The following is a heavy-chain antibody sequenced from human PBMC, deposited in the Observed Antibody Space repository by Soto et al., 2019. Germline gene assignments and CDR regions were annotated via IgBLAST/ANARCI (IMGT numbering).Heavy chain of an antibody. CDR1: GGTFSSYA. D-gene: IGHD3-22*01. CDR3: ADDSSERPRARYYYYGMDV. V-gene: IGHV1-69*13. Sequence: ASVKVSCKASGGTFSSYAISWVRQAPGQGLEWMGGIIPIFGTATYAQKFQGRVTITADESTSTAYMELSSLRSEDTAVCYRADDSSERPRARYYYYGMDVWGQGTPVTVSS. J-gene: IGHJ6*02. CDR2: IIPIFGTA.